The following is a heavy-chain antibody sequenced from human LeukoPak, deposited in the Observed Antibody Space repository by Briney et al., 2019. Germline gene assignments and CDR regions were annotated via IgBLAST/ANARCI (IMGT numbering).Heavy chain of an antibody. CDR2: IYHSGRT. D-gene: IGHD3-10*01. J-gene: IGHJ4*02. CDR3: ARYGSGSYHAPFNY. Sequence: SETLSLTCTVSGYSISSGYYWGWIRQPPGKGLEWIGSIYHSGRTFYNPSLKSRVTISVDTSKNQFSLKLRSVTAADTAVYYCARYGSGSYHAPFNYWGQGTLVTVSS. CDR1: GYSISSGYY. V-gene: IGHV4-38-2*02.